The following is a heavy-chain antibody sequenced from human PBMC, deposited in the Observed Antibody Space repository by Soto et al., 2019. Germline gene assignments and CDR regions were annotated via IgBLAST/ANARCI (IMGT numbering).Heavy chain of an antibody. Sequence: SETLSLTCAVSGASITHYYWNWIRQSPGKGLEWIVSFSSTGSTVYNPSLGSRVTISLDTSKNQFSLTLNSVTAADTAVYYCARRYGSCFDYWGQGTLVTVSS. J-gene: IGHJ4*02. CDR3: ARRYGSCFDY. CDR2: FSSTGST. D-gene: IGHD5-18*01. V-gene: IGHV4-59*01. CDR1: GASITHYY.